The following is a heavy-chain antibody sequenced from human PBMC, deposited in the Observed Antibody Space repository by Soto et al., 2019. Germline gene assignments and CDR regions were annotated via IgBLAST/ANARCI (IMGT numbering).Heavy chain of an antibody. D-gene: IGHD3-3*01. J-gene: IGHJ6*02. CDR3: AGGVVSPPPYYYYGMDV. V-gene: IGHV1-69*13. CDR2: IIPIFGTA. Sequence: SVKVSCKASGGTFSSYAISWVRQAPGQGLEWMGGIIPIFGTANYAQKFQGRVTITADESTSTAYMELSSLRSEDTAVYYCAGGVVSPPPYYYYGMDVWGQGTTVTVSS. CDR1: GGTFSSYA.